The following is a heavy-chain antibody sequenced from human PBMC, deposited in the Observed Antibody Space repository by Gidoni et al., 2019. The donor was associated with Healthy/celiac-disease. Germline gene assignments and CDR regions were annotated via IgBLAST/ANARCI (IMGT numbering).Heavy chain of an antibody. V-gene: IGHV3-9*01. D-gene: IGHD2-2*02. CDR2: ISWNSGSI. CDR3: AMSHVPAAIGILDY. Sequence: EVQLVESGGGLVQPGRSLRLSCAASGFTFDDYAMHWVRQAPGKGLEWVSGISWNSGSIGYADSVKGRFTISRDNAKNSLYLQMNSLRAEDTALYYCAMSHVPAAIGILDYWGQGTLVTVSS. J-gene: IGHJ4*02. CDR1: GFTFDDYA.